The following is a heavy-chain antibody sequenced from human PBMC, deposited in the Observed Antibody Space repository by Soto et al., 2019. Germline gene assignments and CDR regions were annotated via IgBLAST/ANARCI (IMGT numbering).Heavy chain of an antibody. Sequence: ASVKVSCKVSGYTLPELSIHWVREAPGKGLEWMGGFDPEDGETIYAQKFQGRVTMTEDTSTDTAYMELSSLRSQDTAVYYCARAREEGYEIFPFDYGGKGTLVTV. CDR3: ARAREEGYEIFPFDY. CDR2: FDPEDGET. V-gene: IGHV1-24*01. J-gene: IGHJ4*02. CDR1: GYTLPELS. D-gene: IGHD3-9*01.